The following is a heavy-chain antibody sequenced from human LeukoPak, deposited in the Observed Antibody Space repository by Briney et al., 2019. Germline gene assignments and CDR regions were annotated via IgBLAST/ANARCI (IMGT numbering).Heavy chain of an antibody. V-gene: IGHV1-18*01. CDR1: GYTFTSYG. D-gene: IGHD5-12*01. CDR2: ISAYNGNT. J-gene: IGHJ5*02. Sequence: GASVKVPCKASGYTFTSYGISWVRQAPGQGLEWMGWISAYNGNTNYAQKLQGRVTMTTDTSTSTAYMELSSLRSEDTAVYYCARGGYSGYGSRGENWFDPWGQGTLVTVSS. CDR3: ARGGYSGYGSRGENWFDP.